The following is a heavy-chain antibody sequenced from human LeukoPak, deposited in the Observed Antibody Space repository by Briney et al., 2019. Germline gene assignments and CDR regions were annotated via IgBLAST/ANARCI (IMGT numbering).Heavy chain of an antibody. CDR1: GITFNSYG. CDR2: IRYDGSNE. V-gene: IGHV3-30*02. CDR3: CGDFDY. Sequence: GGSLRLSCAASGITFNSYGMHWVRQAPDKGLEWVAFIRYDGSNEYYADSVRGRFTISRDNSKNTLYLQMNSLRGEDTAVYYCCGDFDYWGQGSLVTVSS. D-gene: IGHD2-21*01. J-gene: IGHJ4*02.